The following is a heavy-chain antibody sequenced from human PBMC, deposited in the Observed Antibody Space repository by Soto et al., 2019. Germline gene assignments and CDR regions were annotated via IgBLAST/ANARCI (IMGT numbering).Heavy chain of an antibody. CDR3: AHSGVLSYCSGGSCYTVDWFDP. CDR1: GFSLSTSGVG. Sequence: SGPTLVKPTQTLTLTCTFSGFSLSTSGVGVGWIRQPPGKALEWLALIYWDDDKRYSPSLKSRLTITKDTSKNQVVLTMTNMDPVDTATYYCAHSGVLSYCSGGSCYTVDWFDPWGQGTLVTVSS. J-gene: IGHJ5*02. D-gene: IGHD2-15*01. CDR2: IYWDDDK. V-gene: IGHV2-5*02.